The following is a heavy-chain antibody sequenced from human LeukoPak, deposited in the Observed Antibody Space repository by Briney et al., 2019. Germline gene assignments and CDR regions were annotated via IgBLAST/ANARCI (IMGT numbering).Heavy chain of an antibody. CDR2: ISAYNGST. J-gene: IGHJ4*02. Sequence: ASVKVSCKASGYTFTSYGISWVRQAPGQGLEWMGWISAYNGSTNYAQKLQGRVTMTTDTSTSTAYMELRSLRSDDTAVYYCARNHRPYSSSDYWGQGTLVTVSS. V-gene: IGHV1-18*01. CDR3: ARNHRPYSSSDY. CDR1: GYTFTSYG. D-gene: IGHD6-6*01.